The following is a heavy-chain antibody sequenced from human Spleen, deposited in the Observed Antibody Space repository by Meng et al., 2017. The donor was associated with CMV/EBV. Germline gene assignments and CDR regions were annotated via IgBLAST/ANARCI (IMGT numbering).Heavy chain of an antibody. D-gene: IGHD2-21*01. Sequence: GSLRLSCTVSGGSIIGSSFYCGWIRQPPGKGLEWIGSIYSSGSTYYNPSLKSRVTISVDTSKNQFSLKLSSVTAADTAVYYCARGRQAYCAGDCSGGLDYWDLGTLVTVSS. CDR3: ARGRQAYCAGDCSGGLDY. J-gene: IGHJ4*02. CDR2: IYSSGST. V-gene: IGHV4-39*07. CDR1: GGSIIGSSFY.